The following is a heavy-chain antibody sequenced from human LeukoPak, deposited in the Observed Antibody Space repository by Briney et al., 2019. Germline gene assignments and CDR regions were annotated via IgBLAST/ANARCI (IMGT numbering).Heavy chain of an antibody. CDR2: IKQDGSEK. CDR1: GFTFSSYW. CDR3: ARTVVVAAYYFDY. Sequence: GGSLRLSCAASGFTFSSYWMSWVRQAPGKGPEWVANIKQDGSEKYYVDSVKGRFTISRDNAKNSLYLQMNSLRAEDTAVYYCARTVVVAAYYFDYWGQGTLVTVSS. J-gene: IGHJ4*02. V-gene: IGHV3-7*01. D-gene: IGHD2-15*01.